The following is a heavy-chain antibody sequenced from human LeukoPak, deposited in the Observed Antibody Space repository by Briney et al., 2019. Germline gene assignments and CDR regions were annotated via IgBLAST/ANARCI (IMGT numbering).Heavy chain of an antibody. D-gene: IGHD7-27*01. V-gene: IGHV3-7*01. CDR3: ARDKLTGDSFFDS. CDR1: GFTFSNYW. Sequence: PGGSLRLPCAASGFTFSNYWMSWVRQAPGKGLEWVANIKQDGSDKFYVDSVKGRFTISRDNAKNSLYLQMNSLRAEDTAVYYCARDKLTGDSFFDSWGQGTLVTVSS. J-gene: IGHJ4*02. CDR2: IKQDGSDK.